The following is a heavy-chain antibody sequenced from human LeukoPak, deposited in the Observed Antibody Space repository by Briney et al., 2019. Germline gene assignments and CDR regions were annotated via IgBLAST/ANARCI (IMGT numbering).Heavy chain of an antibody. V-gene: IGHV1-8*01. Sequence: RASVKVSCKASGFTFTSYDINWVRQATGQGLEWMGWMNPNNGNTGYAQKFQGRVTMTRDTSISTAYMELRSLRSGDTAVYYCVGEGGGFAKRVNYCFAPGAQEPRVTVS. J-gene: IGHJ5*02. CDR1: GFTFTSYD. CDR3: VGEGGGFAKRVNYCFAP. CDR2: MNPNNGNT. D-gene: IGHD3-16*01.